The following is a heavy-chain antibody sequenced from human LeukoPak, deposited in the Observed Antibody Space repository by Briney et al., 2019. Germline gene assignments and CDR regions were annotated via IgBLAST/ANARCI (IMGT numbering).Heavy chain of an antibody. CDR2: INAGNGNT. CDR1: GYTFTTYA. Sequence: ASVKVSCKASGYTFTTYAIHWVRQAPGQRLEWMGWINAGNGNTEYSQKFQGRVTITRDTSASTAYMELSSLRSEDTAVYYCARGPGGDYAPFDYWGQGTQVTVSS. V-gene: IGHV1-3*01. J-gene: IGHJ4*02. CDR3: ARGPGGDYAPFDY. D-gene: IGHD4-17*01.